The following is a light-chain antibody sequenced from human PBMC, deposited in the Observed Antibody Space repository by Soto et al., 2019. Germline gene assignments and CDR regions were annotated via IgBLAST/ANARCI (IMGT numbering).Light chain of an antibody. V-gene: IGKV3-15*01. CDR2: GAT. CDR3: QQYSDWPSIS. Sequence: ERVMTPSPATLSVSPGERATLSCRASQSIDCNLAWYQQRPGQATMVLLYGATTRATGIPARFSGSGSGTEFTLAISSLQDEDFAVYYCQQYSDWPSISFGQGTGLEI. CDR1: QSIDCN. J-gene: IGKJ5*01.